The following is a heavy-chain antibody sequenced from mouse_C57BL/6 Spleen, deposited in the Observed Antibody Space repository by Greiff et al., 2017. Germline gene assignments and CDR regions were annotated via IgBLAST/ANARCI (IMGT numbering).Heavy chain of an antibody. CDR1: GFTFSDYG. CDR2: ISSGSSTI. V-gene: IGHV5-17*01. J-gene: IGHJ4*01. CDR3: AKVVATPMDD. D-gene: IGHD1-1*01. Sequence: EVKLVESGGGLVKPGGSLKLSCAASGFTFSDYGMHWVRQAPEKGLEWVAYISSGSSTIYYADTVKGRFTIFRDNAKNTLFLQMTSLRSEDTAMYYCAKVVATPMDDWGQGTSVTVSS.